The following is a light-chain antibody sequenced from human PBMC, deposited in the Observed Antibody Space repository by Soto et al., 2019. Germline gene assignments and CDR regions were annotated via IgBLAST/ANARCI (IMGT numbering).Light chain of an antibody. CDR3: QQYSTGYRT. CDR2: KAS. J-gene: IGKJ1*01. CDR1: QTILGW. Sequence: DIQMTQSPSTLSASVGDRVIITCRASQTILGWLAWYQQKPGKVPKLLISKASILQSGVPSRFSGSGSETEFTLTISSLQPDDFATYYCQQYSTGYRTFGQGTKVAI. V-gene: IGKV1-5*03.